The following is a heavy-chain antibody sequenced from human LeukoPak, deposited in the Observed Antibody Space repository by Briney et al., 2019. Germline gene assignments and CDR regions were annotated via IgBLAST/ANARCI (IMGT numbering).Heavy chain of an antibody. CDR1: GGSSSSYY. Sequence: SETLSLTCTVSGGSSSSYYWSWIRQPAGKGLEWIGRIYTSGSTDYNPSLKSRVTTSVDTSKNQFSLKLSSVTAADTAVYYCAGAVVNSLGDYFDYWGQGTLVTVSS. CDR2: IYTSGST. D-gene: IGHD3-16*01. J-gene: IGHJ4*02. CDR3: AGAVVNSLGDYFDY. V-gene: IGHV4-4*07.